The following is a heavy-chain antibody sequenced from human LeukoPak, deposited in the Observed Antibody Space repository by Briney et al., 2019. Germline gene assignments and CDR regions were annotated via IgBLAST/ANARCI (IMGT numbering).Heavy chain of an antibody. CDR1: GLAFITNY. J-gene: IGHJ4*02. D-gene: IGHD1-1*01. V-gene: IGHV3-7*03. CDR3: AKEEFWRFDF. CDR2: ISPDGGVS. Sequence: PGGPLKLSCEASGLAFITNYMPWVRQVPGKGREWVAKISPDGGVSQYVDSVKGRFTISRDNSKNSLSLHMSSLRVEDTALYFCAKEEFWRFDFWGQGTLVTVS.